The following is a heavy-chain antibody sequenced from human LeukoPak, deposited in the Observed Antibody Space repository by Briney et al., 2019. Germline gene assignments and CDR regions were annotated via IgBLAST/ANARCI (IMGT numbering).Heavy chain of an antibody. V-gene: IGHV4-39*07. CDR3: HLLSPYYYDSSGYYYDAFDI. Sequence: PSETLSLTCTVSGGSISSSSYYWGWIRQPPGKGLEWIGSIYYSGSTYYNPSLKSRVTISVDTSKNQFSLKLSSVTAADTAVYYCHLLSPYYYDSSGYYYDAFDIWGQGTMVTVSS. J-gene: IGHJ3*02. CDR1: GGSISSSSYY. D-gene: IGHD3-22*01. CDR2: IYYSGST.